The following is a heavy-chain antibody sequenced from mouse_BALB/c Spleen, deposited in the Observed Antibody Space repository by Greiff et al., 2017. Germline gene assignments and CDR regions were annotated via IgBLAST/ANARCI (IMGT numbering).Heavy chain of an antibody. CDR1: GFNIKDTY. J-gene: IGHJ3*01. CDR3: ARGDSWFAY. V-gene: IGHV14-3*02. Sequence: EVKLVESGAELVKPGASVKLSCTASGFNIKDTYMHWVKQRPEQGLEWIGRIDPANGNTKYDPKFQGKATITADTSSNTAYLQLSSLTSEDTAVYYCARGDSWFAYWGQGTLVTVSA. CDR2: IDPANGNT.